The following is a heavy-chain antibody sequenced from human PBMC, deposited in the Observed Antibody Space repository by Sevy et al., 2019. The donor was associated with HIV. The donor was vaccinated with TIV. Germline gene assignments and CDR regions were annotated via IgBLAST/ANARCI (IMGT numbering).Heavy chain of an antibody. V-gene: IGHV3-9*01. J-gene: IGHJ3*02. CDR1: GFTFDDYA. CDR2: ISWNSGSI. Sequence: GGSLRLSCAASGFTFDDYAMHWVRQAPGKGLEWVSGISWNSGSIGYADSVKGRFTISRDNAKNSLYLQMNSLRAEDTALYYCAKDLGSEFGELLFYAFDIWGPGTMVTVSS. D-gene: IGHD3-10*01. CDR3: AKDLGSEFGELLFYAFDI.